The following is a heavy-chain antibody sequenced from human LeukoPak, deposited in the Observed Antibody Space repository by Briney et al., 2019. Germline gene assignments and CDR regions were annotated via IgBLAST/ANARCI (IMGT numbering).Heavy chain of an antibody. D-gene: IGHD3-3*01. CDR2: INPNSGGT. Sequence: ASVKVSCKASGYTFTGYYMHWVRQAPGQGLEWMGWINPNSGGTNYAQKFQGRVTMTRDTSISTAYMELSRLRSDDTAVYYSARDRGDDFWSRYFDYWGQGTLVTVSS. J-gene: IGHJ4*02. V-gene: IGHV1-2*02. CDR1: GYTFTGYY. CDR3: ARDRGDDFWSRYFDY.